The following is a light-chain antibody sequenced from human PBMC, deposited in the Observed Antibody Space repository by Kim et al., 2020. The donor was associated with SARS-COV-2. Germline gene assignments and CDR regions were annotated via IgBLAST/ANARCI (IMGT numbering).Light chain of an antibody. CDR3: QAWDFNRV. Sequence: VSGSPGQTATFTCSGDSLGDKYICWYQQKSGQSPVLVIYQNYKRPSGIPERFSGSNSGNTATLTISGTQAMDEADYYCQAWDFNRVFGRGTQLTVL. V-gene: IGLV3-1*01. J-gene: IGLJ3*02. CDR1: SLGDKY. CDR2: QNY.